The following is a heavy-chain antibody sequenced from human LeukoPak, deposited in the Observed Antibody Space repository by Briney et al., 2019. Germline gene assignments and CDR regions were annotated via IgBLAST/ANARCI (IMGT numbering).Heavy chain of an antibody. V-gene: IGHV5-51*01. CDR3: ARLGVGVTFDD. CDR2: IYPGDFDT. D-gene: IGHD2-15*01. CDR1: GDSFTSYW. Sequence: GESLKIFCWGSGDSFTSYWIGWGRHMPGKGLEWMGNIYPGDFDTRYHPSFQGQVTISAEKTISTAYLQWSRLKASDTAMYYCARLGVGVTFDDSGQGTLVSASP. J-gene: IGHJ4*02.